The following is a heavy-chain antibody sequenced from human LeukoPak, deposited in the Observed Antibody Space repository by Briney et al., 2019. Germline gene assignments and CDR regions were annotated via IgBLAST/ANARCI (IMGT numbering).Heavy chain of an antibody. V-gene: IGHV4-4*07. D-gene: IGHD6-19*01. CDR3: AKGAGPPWFDP. CDR2: MSSSGIS. Sequence: KPSETLSLTCTVSNGSISSDFWSWIRQPAGKGLEWIGRMSSSGISTYSPSLKSRVTISIDTSRNQFSMNLNSVTAADTAVYYCAKGAGPPWFDPWGQGTLVTVSS. CDR1: NGSISSDF. J-gene: IGHJ5*02.